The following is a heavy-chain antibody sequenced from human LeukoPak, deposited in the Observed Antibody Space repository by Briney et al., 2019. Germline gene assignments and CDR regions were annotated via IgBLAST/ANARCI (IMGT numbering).Heavy chain of an antibody. D-gene: IGHD3-10*01. CDR3: ARELFDFDY. V-gene: IGHV3-23*01. CDR1: GFTFSNYA. J-gene: IGHJ4*02. Sequence: QPGGSLRLSCAVSGFTFSNYAMTWVRQAPGKGLEWVSEITGSGNGTYYADSVKGRFTISRDNSKNTLYLQMNSLRAEDTAVYYCARELFDFDYWGQGTLVTVSS. CDR2: ITGSGNGT.